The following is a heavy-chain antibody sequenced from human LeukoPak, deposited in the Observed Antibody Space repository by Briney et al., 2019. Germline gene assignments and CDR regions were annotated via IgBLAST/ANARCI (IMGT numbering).Heavy chain of an antibody. J-gene: IGHJ6*02. CDR3: ASRDGMDV. CDR2: ISYDGSNK. CDR1: GFTFSSYG. D-gene: IGHD5-24*01. Sequence: PGGSLRLSCAASGFTFSSYGMHWVRQAPGKGLEWVAVISYDGSNKYYADSVKGRFTISRDNSKNTLYLQMNSLRAEDTAVYYCASRDGMDVWGQGTTATVSS. V-gene: IGHV3-30*03.